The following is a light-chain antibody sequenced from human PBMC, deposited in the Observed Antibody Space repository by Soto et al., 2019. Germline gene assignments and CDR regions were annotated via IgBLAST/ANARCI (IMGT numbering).Light chain of an antibody. J-gene: IGLJ1*01. CDR2: DVS. Sequence: QSALTQPRSMSGSPGQSVTISCTGTSSDVGGYNYVSWYQQHPGKAPKVMIYDVSERPSGVPDRFSGSKSGNTASLTISGLQAEDEADYYCCSYAGSPRDVFGTGTKLTVL. CDR3: CSYAGSPRDV. V-gene: IGLV2-11*01. CDR1: SSDVGGYNY.